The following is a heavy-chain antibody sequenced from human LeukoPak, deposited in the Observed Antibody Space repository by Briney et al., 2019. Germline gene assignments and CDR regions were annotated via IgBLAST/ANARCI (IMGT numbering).Heavy chain of an antibody. CDR2: IYYSGST. J-gene: IGHJ3*02. Sequence: PSETLSLTCTVSGGSISSYYWSWIRQPPGKGLEWIGYIYYSGSTNYNPSLKSQVTISVDTSKNQFSLKLSSVTAADTAVYYCARARIAVAGRADAFDIWGQGTMVTVSS. D-gene: IGHD6-19*01. CDR3: ARARIAVAGRADAFDI. CDR1: GGSISSYY. V-gene: IGHV4-59*01.